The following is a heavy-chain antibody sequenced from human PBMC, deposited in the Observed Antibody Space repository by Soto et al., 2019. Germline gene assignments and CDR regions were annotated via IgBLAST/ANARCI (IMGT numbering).Heavy chain of an antibody. Sequence: QVQLVQSGAEVKKPGSSVKVSCKASGGTFSSYTISWVRHAPGQGLEWMGRIIPILGIANYAQKFQGRVTITADKSTSTAYMELSSLRSEDTAVYYCAREGRSSNWFDPWGQGTLVTVSS. CDR3: AREGRSSNWFDP. V-gene: IGHV1-69*08. CDR1: GGTFSSYT. D-gene: IGHD1-26*01. J-gene: IGHJ5*02. CDR2: IIPILGIA.